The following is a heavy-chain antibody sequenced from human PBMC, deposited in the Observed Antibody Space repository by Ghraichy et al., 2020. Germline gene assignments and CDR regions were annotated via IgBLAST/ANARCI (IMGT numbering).Heavy chain of an antibody. D-gene: IGHD3-22*01. V-gene: IGHV3-30*18. CDR1: GFTFSSYG. CDR2: ISYDGSNK. Sequence: GGSLRLSCAASGFTFSSYGMHWVRQAPGKGLEWVAVISYDGSNKYYADSVKGRFTISRDNSKNTLYLQMNSLRAEDTAVYYCAKADSSGIGDYWGQGTLVTVSS. J-gene: IGHJ4*02. CDR3: AKADSSGIGDY.